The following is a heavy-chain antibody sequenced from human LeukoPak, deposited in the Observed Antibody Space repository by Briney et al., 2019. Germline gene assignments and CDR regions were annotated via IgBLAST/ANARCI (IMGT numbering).Heavy chain of an antibody. Sequence: PGGSLRLSCAASGFTFSNYAMSWVRQAPGKGLEWVSGTTGSGGSTNYADSVKGRFTISRDNSKNTLYLQMSSLRAEATAVYYCTGGGWSTDAFDIWGQGTMVTVSS. CDR2: TTGSGGST. CDR3: TGGGWSTDAFDI. CDR1: GFTFSNYA. V-gene: IGHV3-23*01. D-gene: IGHD6-19*01. J-gene: IGHJ3*02.